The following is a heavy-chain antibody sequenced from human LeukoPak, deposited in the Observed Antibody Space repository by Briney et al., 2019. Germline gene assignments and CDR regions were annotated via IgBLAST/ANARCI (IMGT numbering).Heavy chain of an antibody. CDR3: ARLATVVIGAFDI. V-gene: IGHV4-31*03. Sequence: SQTLSLTCTVSGGSICSGGYYWSWIRQHPGKGLEWIGYIYYSGSTYYNPSLKSRVTISVDTSKNQFSLKLSSVTAADTAVYYCARLATVVIGAFDIWGQGTMVTVSS. J-gene: IGHJ3*02. D-gene: IGHD4-23*01. CDR2: IYYSGST. CDR1: GGSICSGGYY.